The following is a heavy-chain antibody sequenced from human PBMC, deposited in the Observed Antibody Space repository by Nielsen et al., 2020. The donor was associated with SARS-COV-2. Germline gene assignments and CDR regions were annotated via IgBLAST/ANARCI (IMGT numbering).Heavy chain of an antibody. CDR1: GFTFNIYA. CDR3: AKDGVVRGDAFDI. J-gene: IGHJ3*02. D-gene: IGHD3-10*01. V-gene: IGHV3-23*01. Sequence: GESLKISCAASGFTFNIYAMAWVRRAPGRGLQWVTGVSASGGSTYYTDSVKGRFSISRDNSKNTLFLQMHSLRVEDTALYYCAKDGVVRGDAFDIWGQGTMVTVSS. CDR2: VSASGGST.